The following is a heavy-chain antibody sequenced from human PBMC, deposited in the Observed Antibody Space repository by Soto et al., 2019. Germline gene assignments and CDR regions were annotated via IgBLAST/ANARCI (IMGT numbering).Heavy chain of an antibody. D-gene: IGHD5-12*01. V-gene: IGHV1-2*02. Sequence: ASVKVSCKTSGDSFNDYYIHWVRQAPGQGLEWMGWINPNGGVTKYAQKFRGRITVTRDTSIRTVYMELSSLRSDDTAVYYCSRESGGATATLDYYYFYMDVWGKGTTVTVSS. CDR3: SRESGGATATLDYYYFYMDV. CDR1: GDSFNDYY. CDR2: INPNGGVT. J-gene: IGHJ6*03.